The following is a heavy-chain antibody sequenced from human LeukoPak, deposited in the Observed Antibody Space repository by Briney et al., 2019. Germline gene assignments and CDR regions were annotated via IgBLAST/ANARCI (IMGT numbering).Heavy chain of an antibody. Sequence: GDSLKISCKTSGYSFTTCWIAWVRQMPGKGLEWMGIIYPGDSETRYSPSFQGQVTISADKSISTAYLQWSSLKASDTAMYYCGRHVGAYSGYDCMDVWGQGTTVTVSS. CDR2: IYPGDSET. V-gene: IGHV5-51*01. CDR1: GYSFTTCW. CDR3: GRHVGAYSGYDCMDV. J-gene: IGHJ6*02. D-gene: IGHD5-12*01.